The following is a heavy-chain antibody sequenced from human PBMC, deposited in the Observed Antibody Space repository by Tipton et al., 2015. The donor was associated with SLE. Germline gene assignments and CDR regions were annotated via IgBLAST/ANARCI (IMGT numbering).Heavy chain of an antibody. V-gene: IGHV4-31*03. CDR1: GGSISSGGYY. D-gene: IGHD4-11*01. CDR3: ARTGTTWHWFDP. CDR2: IYYSGST. Sequence: LRLSCNVSGGSISSGGYYWSWIRQHPGKGLEWIGDIYYSGSTYYNPSLKSRVTISVDTSKNQFSLKLSSVTAADTAVYYCARTGTTWHWFDPWGQGTLVTVSS. J-gene: IGHJ5*02.